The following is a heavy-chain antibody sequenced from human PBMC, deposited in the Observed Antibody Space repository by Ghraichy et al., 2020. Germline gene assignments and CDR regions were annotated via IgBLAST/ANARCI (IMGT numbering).Heavy chain of an antibody. CDR2: IYPGDSDT. J-gene: IGHJ6*02. Sequence: GESLNISCKGSGYSFTSYWIGWVRQMPGKGLEWMGIIYPGDSDTRYSPSFQGQVTISADKSISTAYLQWSSLKASDTAMYYCARHVNYGYYYYYGMDVWGQGTTVTVSS. V-gene: IGHV5-51*01. D-gene: IGHD3-10*01. CDR3: ARHVNYGYYYYYGMDV. CDR1: GYSFTSYW.